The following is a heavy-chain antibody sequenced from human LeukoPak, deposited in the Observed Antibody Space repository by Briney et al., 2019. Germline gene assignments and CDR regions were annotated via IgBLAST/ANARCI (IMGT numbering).Heavy chain of an antibody. CDR2: ISWNSGSI. Sequence: LSLTCTVSGGSISSYYWSWVRQAPGKGLEWVSGISWNSGSIGYADSVKGRFTISRDNDKNSLYLQMNSLRAEDTALYYCAKALLDGYSAGFDYWGQGTLVTVSS. CDR3: AKALLDGYSAGFDY. J-gene: IGHJ4*02. V-gene: IGHV3-9*01. CDR1: GGSISSYY. D-gene: IGHD5-24*01.